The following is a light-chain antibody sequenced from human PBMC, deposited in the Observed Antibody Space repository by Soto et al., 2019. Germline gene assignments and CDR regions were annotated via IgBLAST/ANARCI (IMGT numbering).Light chain of an antibody. CDR1: QSVSSSF. J-gene: IGKJ3*01. CDR2: GAS. V-gene: IGKV3-20*01. Sequence: EIVLTQSPGTLSLSPGERATLSCRASQSVSSSFLAWYQQKPGQAPRLLIYGASSRATGIPDRFSGSGSGTDFTLTIGRLEPEDFAVYYCQQYDSSPSTFGPGTKVDIK. CDR3: QQYDSSPST.